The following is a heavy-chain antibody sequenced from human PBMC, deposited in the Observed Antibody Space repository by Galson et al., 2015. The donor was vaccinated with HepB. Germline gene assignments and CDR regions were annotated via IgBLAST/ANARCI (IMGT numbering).Heavy chain of an antibody. D-gene: IGHD3-3*01. V-gene: IGHV1-18*01. J-gene: IGHJ4*02. CDR1: GYTFISYG. CDR2: ISAYNGKT. CDR3: ARGYMEFYDFWSGYNPDYFDS. Sequence: SVKVSCKASGYTFISYGISWVRQAPGQGLEWMGWISAYNGKTNYAQKLQGRVTLTTDTSTSIVYMELRRLRSVDTAVYYCARGYMEFYDFWSGYNPDYFDSWGQGTLVTVSS.